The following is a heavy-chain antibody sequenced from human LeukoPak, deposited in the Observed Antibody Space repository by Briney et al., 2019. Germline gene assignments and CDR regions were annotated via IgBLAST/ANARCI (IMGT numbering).Heavy chain of an antibody. CDR2: IYISGTT. CDR1: GASISDYY. V-gene: IGHV4-4*07. Sequence: SETLSLTCTVSGASISDYYWSWIRQPAGKGLEWIGRIYISGTTNYNLSLKSRLTMSIDTSKNQFSLKLNSVTAADTAVYYCASLTGGFGELNWGQGTLVTVSS. D-gene: IGHD3-10*01. J-gene: IGHJ4*02. CDR3: ASLTGGFGELN.